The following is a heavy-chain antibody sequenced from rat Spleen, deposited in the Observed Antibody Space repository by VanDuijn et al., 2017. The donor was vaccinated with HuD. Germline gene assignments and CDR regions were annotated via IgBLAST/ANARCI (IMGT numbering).Heavy chain of an antibody. CDR1: GVTFSDFA. D-gene: IGHD1-12*02. CDR2: IIYDGTKP. Sequence: EVQLVESGGGLVQTGNSLKLSCAASGVTFSDFAMAWVRQSPKKGLEWVATIIYDGTKPYYRDSVKGRFTISRDNEKSTLYLQMDSLRSEDTATYYCATHFDGSYPFTHWGQGTLVTVSS. V-gene: IGHV5S10*01. CDR3: ATHFDGSYPFTH. J-gene: IGHJ3*01.